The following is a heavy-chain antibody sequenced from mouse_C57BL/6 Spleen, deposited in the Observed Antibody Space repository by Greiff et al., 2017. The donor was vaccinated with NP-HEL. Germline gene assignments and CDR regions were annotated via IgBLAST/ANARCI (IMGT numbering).Heavy chain of an antibody. CDR2: IHPNSGST. Sequence: VQLQQSGAELVKPGASVKLSCKASGYTFTSYWMHWVKQRPGQGLEWIGMIHPNSGSTNYNEKFKSKATLTVDKSSSTAYMQLSSLTSEDSAVYYCARDYSSYGAMDYWGQGTSVTVSS. V-gene: IGHV1-64*01. D-gene: IGHD2-5*01. J-gene: IGHJ4*01. CDR3: ARDYSSYGAMDY. CDR1: GYTFTSYW.